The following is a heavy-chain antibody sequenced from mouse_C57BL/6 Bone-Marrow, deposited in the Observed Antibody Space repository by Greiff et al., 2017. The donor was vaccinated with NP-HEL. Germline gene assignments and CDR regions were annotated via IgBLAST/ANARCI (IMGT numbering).Heavy chain of an antibody. D-gene: IGHD1-1*01. Sequence: QVQLQQPGAELVMPGASVKLSCKASGYTFTSYWMHWVKQRPGQGLEWIGEIDPSDSYTNYNQKFKGKSTLTVDKSSSTAYMQLISLTSEDSAVYYCARITTVRDFDYWGQGTTLTVSS. CDR1: GYTFTSYW. J-gene: IGHJ2*01. CDR2: IDPSDSYT. V-gene: IGHV1-69*01. CDR3: ARITTVRDFDY.